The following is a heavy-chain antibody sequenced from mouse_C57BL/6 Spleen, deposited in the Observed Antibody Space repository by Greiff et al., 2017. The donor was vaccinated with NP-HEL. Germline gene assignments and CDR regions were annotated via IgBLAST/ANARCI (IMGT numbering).Heavy chain of an antibody. CDR3: AIRYFDY. Sequence: EVQLQQSGPELVKPGASVKISCKASGYSFTGYYMNWVKQSPEKSLEWIGEINPSTGGTTYNQKFKAKATLTVDKSSSTAYMQLKSLTSEDSAVYYCAIRYFDYWGQGTTLTVSS. CDR1: GYSFTGYY. CDR2: INPSTGGT. V-gene: IGHV1-42*01. J-gene: IGHJ2*01. D-gene: IGHD1-1*01.